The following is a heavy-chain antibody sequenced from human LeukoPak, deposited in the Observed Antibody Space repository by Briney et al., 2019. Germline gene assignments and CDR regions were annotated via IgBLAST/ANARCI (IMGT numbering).Heavy chain of an antibody. CDR2: FYDTVST. CDR3: ARHGAFFTRGFCSSSNCYVDGLQT. Sequence: MASETLSLTCTVSGGSISSSCWSWIRQSPGKGLEWIGYFYDTVSTKYNPSLKRRVSISADTSKNQLSLRLNSVTAADTAVYYCARHGAFFTRGFCSSSNCYVDGLQTWGQGIMVSVSS. D-gene: IGHD2-2*01. V-gene: IGHV4-59*08. J-gene: IGHJ3*01. CDR1: GGSISSSC.